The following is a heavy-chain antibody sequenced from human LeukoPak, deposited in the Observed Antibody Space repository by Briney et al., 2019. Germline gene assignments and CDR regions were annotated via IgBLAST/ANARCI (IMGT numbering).Heavy chain of an antibody. D-gene: IGHD6-13*01. Sequence: PGGSLRLSCAASGFTVSSNYMSWVRQAPGKGLEWVSVIYSGGSTYYADSVKGRFTISRDNSKNTLYLQMNSLRAEDTAVYYCARVNGSSWAYNWFDPWGRGTLVTVSS. CDR1: GFTVSSNY. CDR3: ARVNGSSWAYNWFDP. V-gene: IGHV3-53*01. J-gene: IGHJ5*02. CDR2: IYSGGST.